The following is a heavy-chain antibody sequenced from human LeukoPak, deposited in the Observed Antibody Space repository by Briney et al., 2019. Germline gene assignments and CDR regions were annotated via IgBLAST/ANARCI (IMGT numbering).Heavy chain of an antibody. CDR3: ARAGVHCSSTSCYLLGVDY. D-gene: IGHD2-2*01. Sequence: ASVKVSCKASGYTFTSYAMHWVRQAPGQRLEWMGWINAGNGDTKYSQKFQGSVTITRDTSASTAYMELSSLRSEDTAVYYCARAGVHCSSTSCYLLGVDYWGQGTLVTVSS. V-gene: IGHV1-3*01. J-gene: IGHJ4*02. CDR1: GYTFTSYA. CDR2: INAGNGDT.